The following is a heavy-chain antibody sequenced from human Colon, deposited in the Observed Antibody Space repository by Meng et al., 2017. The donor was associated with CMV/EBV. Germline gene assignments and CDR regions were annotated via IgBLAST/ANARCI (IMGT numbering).Heavy chain of an antibody. CDR1: GFTFSSYA. CDR2: ISGSGGST. Sequence: GGSLRLSCAASGFTFSSYAMSWVRQAPGKGLEWVSAISGSGGSTYYADSVKGRCTISRDNSKNTLYLQMNSLRAEDTAVYYCARCIAVAGNSYYYYGLDVWGQGTTVTVSS. D-gene: IGHD6-19*01. CDR3: ARCIAVAGNSYYYYGLDV. J-gene: IGHJ6*02. V-gene: IGHV3-23*01.